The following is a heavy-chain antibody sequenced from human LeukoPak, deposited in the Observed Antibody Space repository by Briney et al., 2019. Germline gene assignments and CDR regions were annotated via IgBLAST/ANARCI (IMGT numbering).Heavy chain of an antibody. Sequence: GGSQRLSCAASGFTFSSYAMSWVRQAPGKGLEWVSAISGSGGSTYYADSVKGRFTISRDNSKNTLYLQMNSLRAEDTAVYYCAKGFYGSGSYRYWYFDLWGRGTLVTVSS. J-gene: IGHJ2*01. CDR1: GFTFSSYA. CDR2: ISGSGGST. D-gene: IGHD3-10*01. CDR3: AKGFYGSGSYRYWYFDL. V-gene: IGHV3-23*01.